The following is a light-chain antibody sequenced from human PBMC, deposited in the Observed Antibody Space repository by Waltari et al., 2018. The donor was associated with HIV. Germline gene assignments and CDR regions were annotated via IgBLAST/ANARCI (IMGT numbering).Light chain of an antibody. V-gene: IGLV2-14*01. CDR3: SSYTSSTTVI. CDR2: EVT. Sequence: QSALTQPASASGSPGPSLTISCPGSKNDIGPYKYVSWYQQHPGKAPKVLIYEVTNRPSGVSDRFSGSKSGNTASLVISGLQTDDEADYYCSSYTSSTTVIFGGGTKLTVL. CDR1: KNDIGPYKY. J-gene: IGLJ2*01.